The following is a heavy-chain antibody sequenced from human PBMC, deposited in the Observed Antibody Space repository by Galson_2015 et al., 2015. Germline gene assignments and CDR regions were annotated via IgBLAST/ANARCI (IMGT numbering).Heavy chain of an antibody. CDR2: IPLDGTNK. CDR3: AKAQWMVLVGYYYGMDV. CDR1: GFSFSHSG. V-gene: IGHV3-30*18. Sequence: LRLSCAASGFSFSHSGMHWVRQAPGLGLDWVAFIPLDGTNKYYADSVKGRFTISRDNSKNTLYLQMNSLRPEDTALYFCAKAQWMVLVGYYYGMDVWGQGTTVSVSS. J-gene: IGHJ6*02. D-gene: IGHD6-19*01.